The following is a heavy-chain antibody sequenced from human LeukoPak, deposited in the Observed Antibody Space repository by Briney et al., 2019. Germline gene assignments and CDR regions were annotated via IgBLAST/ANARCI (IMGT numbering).Heavy chain of an antibody. Sequence: SETLSLTCTVSGGSISSSSYYWGWIRQPPGKGLEWIGSIYYSGSTYYNPSLKSRVTISVDTSKNQFSLKLSSVTAADTAVYYCARHGWENSDFWSGYYTSRAFDIWGQGTMVTVSS. CDR2: IYYSGST. CDR1: GGSISSSSYY. CDR3: ARHGWENSDFWSGYYTSRAFDI. V-gene: IGHV4-39*01. D-gene: IGHD3-3*01. J-gene: IGHJ3*02.